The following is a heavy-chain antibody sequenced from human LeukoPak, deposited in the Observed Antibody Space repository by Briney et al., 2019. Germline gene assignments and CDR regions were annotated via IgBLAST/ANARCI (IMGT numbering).Heavy chain of an antibody. D-gene: IGHD3-22*01. CDR2: INPNSGGT. Sequence: GASVKVSCKASGYTFTGYYMHRVRQAPGQGLEWMGWINPNSGGTNYAQKFQGRVTMTRDTSISTAYMELSRLRSDDTAVYYCARETKENDSSGYPDYWGQGTLVTVSS. CDR3: ARETKENDSSGYPDY. J-gene: IGHJ4*02. CDR1: GYTFTGYY. V-gene: IGHV1-2*02.